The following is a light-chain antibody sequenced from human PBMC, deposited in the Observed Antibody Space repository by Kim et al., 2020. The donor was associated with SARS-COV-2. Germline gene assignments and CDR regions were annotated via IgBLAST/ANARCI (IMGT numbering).Light chain of an antibody. CDR3: LTWGPGIRV. V-gene: IGLV4-69*01. Sequence: QPVLTQSPSASASLGTSVKLTCTLSSGHSTYAIAWHQQLPEKGPRYLMNVDSDGSHTRGDGIPDRFSGSSPGAERHLTISSLQPEDEADYYCLTWGPGIRVFGGGTQLTVL. J-gene: IGLJ2*01. CDR2: VDSDGSH. CDR1: SGHSTYA.